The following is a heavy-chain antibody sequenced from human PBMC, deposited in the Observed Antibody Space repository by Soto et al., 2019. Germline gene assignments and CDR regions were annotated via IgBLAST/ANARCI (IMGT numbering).Heavy chain of an antibody. CDR1: GFTFSNYA. CDR2: FSGSGGST. J-gene: IGHJ6*02. V-gene: IGHV3-23*04. Sequence: EVQSVESGGGLVQPGGSLRLSCAAAGFTFSNYALTWVRQSPGKGLEWVSTFSGSGGSTYYAYSVRGRFTISRDNSKNTLFLQMNSLRVEDTAIYYCARDWTGDTCPCLDVWGQGTTVSVSS. D-gene: IGHD3-3*01. CDR3: ARDWTGDTCPCLDV.